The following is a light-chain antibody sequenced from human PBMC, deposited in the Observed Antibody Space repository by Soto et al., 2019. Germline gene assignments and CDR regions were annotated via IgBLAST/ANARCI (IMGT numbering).Light chain of an antibody. J-gene: IGKJ4*01. CDR2: SAS. CDR1: QGVRDD. CDR3: LQESNYPLT. Sequence: IQMTQSPSSLSASVGDRVTITCRASQGVRDDVGWYQQKPGKAPKLLIYSASTLQSGVPSRFSGSGSDTDFTLTISGLQPEDLATYYCLQESNYPLTFGGGTKVDIK. V-gene: IGKV1-6*01.